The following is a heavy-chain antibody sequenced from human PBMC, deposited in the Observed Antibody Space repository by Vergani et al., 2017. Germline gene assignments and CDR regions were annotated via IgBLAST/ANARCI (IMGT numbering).Heavy chain of an antibody. Sequence: QVQLVESGGGVVQPGRSLRLSCAASGFTFSSYGMHWVRQAPGKGLEWVAVIWYDGSNKYYADSVKGRFTISRDNSKNTLYLQMNSLRAEDTAVYYCARAEMATRTLYWYFDLWGRGTLVTVSS. V-gene: IGHV3-33*01. J-gene: IGHJ2*01. CDR1: GFTFSSYG. CDR2: IWYDGSNK. D-gene: IGHD5-24*01. CDR3: ARAEMATRTLYWYFDL.